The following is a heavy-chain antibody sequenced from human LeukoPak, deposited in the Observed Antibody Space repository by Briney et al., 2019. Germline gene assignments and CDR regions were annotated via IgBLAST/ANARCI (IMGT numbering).Heavy chain of an antibody. V-gene: IGHV3-23*01. CDR2: ISGSGGNT. CDR1: GFGFSTYV. CDR3: ATSRSFDY. J-gene: IGHJ4*02. Sequence: PGGSLRLSCAASGFGFSTYVISWVRQAPGKGLEWVSTISGSGGNTYYADSVKGRFTISRDNSENTLYLQMNSLRAEDTAVYYCATSRSFDYWGQGILVTVSS. D-gene: IGHD1/OR15-1a*01.